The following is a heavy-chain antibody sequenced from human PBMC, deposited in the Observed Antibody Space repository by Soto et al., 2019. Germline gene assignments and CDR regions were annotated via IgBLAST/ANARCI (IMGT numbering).Heavy chain of an antibody. J-gene: IGHJ2*01. CDR3: ASGMVRGVIISPPHWYFDL. Sequence: QVQLVESGGGVVQPGRSLRLSCAASGFTFSSYAMHWVRQAPGKGLEWVAVISYDGSNKYYADSVKGRFTISRDNSKNTLYLQMNSLRAEDTAVYYCASGMVRGVIISPPHWYFDLGGRGTLVTVSS. V-gene: IGHV3-30-3*01. CDR1: GFTFSSYA. CDR2: ISYDGSNK. D-gene: IGHD3-10*01.